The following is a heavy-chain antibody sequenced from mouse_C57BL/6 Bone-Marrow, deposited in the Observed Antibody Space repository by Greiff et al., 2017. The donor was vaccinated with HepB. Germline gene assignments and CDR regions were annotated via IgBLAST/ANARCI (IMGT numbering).Heavy chain of an antibody. J-gene: IGHJ4*01. CDR3: ARGYDEGYYYAMDY. CDR1: GYTFTSYG. Sequence: VKLVESGAELARPGASVKLSCKASGYTFTSYGISWVKQRTGQGLEWIGEIYPRSGNTYYNEKFKGKATLTADKSSSTAYMELRSLTSEDSAVYFCARGYDEGYYYAMDYWGQGTSVTVSS. CDR2: IYPRSGNT. D-gene: IGHD2-2*01. V-gene: IGHV1-81*01.